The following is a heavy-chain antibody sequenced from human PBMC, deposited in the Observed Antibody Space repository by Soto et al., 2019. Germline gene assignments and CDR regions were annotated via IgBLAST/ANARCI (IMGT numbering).Heavy chain of an antibody. CDR3: TRAGIAVAGPIDY. CDR1: GFTFGDYA. J-gene: IGHJ4*02. CDR2: IRSKAYGGTT. V-gene: IGHV3-49*03. Sequence: LSLSCTASGFTFGDYAMSWFRQAPGKGLEWVGFIRSKAYGGTTEYAASVKGRFTISRDDSKSIAYLQMNSLKTEDTAVYYCTRAGIAVAGPIDYWGQGTLVTVSS. D-gene: IGHD6-19*01.